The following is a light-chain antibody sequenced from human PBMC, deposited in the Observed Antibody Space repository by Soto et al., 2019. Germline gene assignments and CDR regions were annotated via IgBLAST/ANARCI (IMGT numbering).Light chain of an antibody. V-gene: IGLV4-69*01. J-gene: IGLJ3*02. CDR3: QTWGTGIP. Sequence: QLVLTQSPSASASLGASVKLTCTLSSGHSSYAIAWHQQQPEKGPRYLMKLNSDGSHSKGDGIPDRFSGSSSGAERYLTISSLQSEDEADYYCQTWGTGIPFGGGTKLTVL. CDR2: LNSDGSH. CDR1: SGHSSYA.